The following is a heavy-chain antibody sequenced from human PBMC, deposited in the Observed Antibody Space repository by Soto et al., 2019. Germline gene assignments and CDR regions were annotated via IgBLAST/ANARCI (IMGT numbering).Heavy chain of an antibody. V-gene: IGHV3-23*01. Sequence: GGSLRLSCAASGFTFSSYAMSWVRQAPGKGLEWVSAISGSGGSTYYADSVKGRFTISRDNSKNTLYLQMNSLRAEDTAVYYCAKDKVQLWSYYYYYGMDVWGQGTTATVSS. J-gene: IGHJ6*02. CDR3: AKDKVQLWSYYYYYGMDV. CDR2: ISGSGGST. CDR1: GFTFSSYA. D-gene: IGHD5-18*01.